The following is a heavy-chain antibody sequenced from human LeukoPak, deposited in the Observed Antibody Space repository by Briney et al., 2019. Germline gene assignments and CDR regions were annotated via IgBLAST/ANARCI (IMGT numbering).Heavy chain of an antibody. CDR3: ARAVEGTGPGDY. D-gene: IGHD1-1*01. CDR2: IYYSGST. CDR1: GDSISSSSYY. Sequence: SETLSLTCTVSGDSISSSSYYWGWIRQPPGKGLEWIGSIYYSGSTYYNPSLKSRVTISVDTSKNQFSLKLSSVTAADTAVYYCARAVEGTGPGDYWGQGTLVTVSS. J-gene: IGHJ4*02. V-gene: IGHV4-39*07.